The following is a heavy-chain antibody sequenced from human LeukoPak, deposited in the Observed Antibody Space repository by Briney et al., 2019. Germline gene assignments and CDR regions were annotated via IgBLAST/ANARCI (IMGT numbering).Heavy chain of an antibody. J-gene: IGHJ4*02. CDR3: AKASGVVTDY. V-gene: IGHV4-31*03. Sequence: PSETLSLTCTVSGGSINSGDYYWSWIRQHPGKGLEWIGYIYYSGSTYYNPSLKSRATISVDTSKNQFSLKLSSVTAADTAVYYCAKASGVVTDYWGQGTLVTVSS. D-gene: IGHD3-3*01. CDR1: GGSINSGDYY. CDR2: IYYSGST.